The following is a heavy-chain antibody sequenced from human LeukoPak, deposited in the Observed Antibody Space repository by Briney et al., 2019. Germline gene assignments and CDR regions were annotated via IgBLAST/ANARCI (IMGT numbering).Heavy chain of an antibody. V-gene: IGHV1-69*05. D-gene: IGHD6-6*01. Sequence: ASVKVSCKASGGTFSSYAISWVRQAPGQGLEWMGRIIPIFGTANYAQKFQGRVTITTGESTSTAYMELSSLRSEDTAVYYCAIIAARGKDYWGQGTLVTVSS. CDR2: IIPIFGTA. CDR3: AIIAARGKDY. CDR1: GGTFSSYA. J-gene: IGHJ4*02.